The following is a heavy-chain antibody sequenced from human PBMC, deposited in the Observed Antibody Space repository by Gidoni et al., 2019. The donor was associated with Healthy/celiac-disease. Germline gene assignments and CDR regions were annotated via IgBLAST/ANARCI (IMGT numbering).Heavy chain of an antibody. CDR3: ARMYSSYTQNYFDY. V-gene: IGHV3-7*03. CDR2: IKQDGSEK. D-gene: IGHD6-6*01. Sequence: EVQLVESGGGLVQPGGSLRLSCAASGFTFSSYWMSWVRQAPGKGLEWVANIKQDGSEKYDVDSVKGRFTISRDNAKNSLYLQMNSLRAEDTAVYYCARMYSSYTQNYFDYWGQGTLVTVSS. J-gene: IGHJ4*02. CDR1: GFTFSSYW.